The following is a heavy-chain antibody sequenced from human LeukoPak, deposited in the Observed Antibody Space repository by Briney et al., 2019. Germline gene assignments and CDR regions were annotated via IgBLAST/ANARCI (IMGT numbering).Heavy chain of an antibody. CDR3: ARDPGIAVAGTGTYYYMDV. D-gene: IGHD6-19*01. CDR1: GYTLTELS. J-gene: IGHJ6*03. CDR2: FDPEDGET. Sequence: ASVKVSCKVSGYTLTELSMHWVRQAPGKGLEWMGGFDPEDGETIYAQKFQGRVTMTEDTSTDTAYMELSSLRSEDTAVYYCARDPGIAVAGTGTYYYMDVWGKGTTVTVSS. V-gene: IGHV1-24*01.